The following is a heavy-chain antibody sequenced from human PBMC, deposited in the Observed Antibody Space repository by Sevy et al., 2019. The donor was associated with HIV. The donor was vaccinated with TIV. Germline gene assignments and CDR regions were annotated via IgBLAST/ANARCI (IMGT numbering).Heavy chain of an antibody. CDR2: INPKSGDT. V-gene: IGHV1-2*02. J-gene: IGHJ3*02. CDR3: ARDQQMQLWSDAFDI. Sequence: ASVKVSCKASGYTFTGYFMHWVRQVPGQGLEWMAWINPKSGDTNYAQKFQGRVTTTRDTSMSTVYMELTRLRSDDTAVYYCARDQQMQLWSDAFDIWGQGTLVTVSS. CDR1: GYTFTGYF. D-gene: IGHD1-1*01.